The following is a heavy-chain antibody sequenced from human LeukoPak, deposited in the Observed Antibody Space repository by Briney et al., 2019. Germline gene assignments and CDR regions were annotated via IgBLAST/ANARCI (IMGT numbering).Heavy chain of an antibody. J-gene: IGHJ4*02. CDR2: ISSSGTTI. CDR1: GFSFSSYF. CDR3: ARAFDY. V-gene: IGHV3-48*03. Sequence: GGSLRLSCAASGFSFSSYFMTWARQPPGKGLEWVSYISSSGTTIYYADSVKGRFTISRDNAKNSLYLQMNSLRVEDTAIYYCARAFDYWGQGTLVTVSS.